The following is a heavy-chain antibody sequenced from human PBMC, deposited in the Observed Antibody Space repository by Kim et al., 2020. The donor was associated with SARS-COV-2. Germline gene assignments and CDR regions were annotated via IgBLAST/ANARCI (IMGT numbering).Heavy chain of an antibody. J-gene: IGHJ5*02. CDR2: T. D-gene: IGHD5-18*01. Sequence: TSYNPSLKSRVTISVDTSKNQFSLKLRSVTAADTAVYYCARENTAMVSAWGQGTLVTVSS. CDR3: ARENTAMVSA. V-gene: IGHV4-39*07.